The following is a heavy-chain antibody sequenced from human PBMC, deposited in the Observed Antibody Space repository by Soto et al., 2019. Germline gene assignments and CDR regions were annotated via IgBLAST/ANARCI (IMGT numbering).Heavy chain of an antibody. CDR1: GGSFSGYY. J-gene: IGHJ6*03. V-gene: IGHV4-34*01. CDR3: ARGRKYYDFWSGYFRPDYCYYYMDG. Sequence: SETLSLTCAVYGGSFSGYYWSWIRQPPGKGLEWIGEINHSGSTNYNPSLKSRVTISVDTSKNQFSLKLSSVTAADTAVYYCARGRKYYDFWSGYFRPDYCYYYMDGWGKGTTVTVSS. CDR2: INHSGST. D-gene: IGHD3-3*01.